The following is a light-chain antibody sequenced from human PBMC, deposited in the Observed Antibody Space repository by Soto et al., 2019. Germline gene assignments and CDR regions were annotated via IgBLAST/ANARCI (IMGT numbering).Light chain of an antibody. Sequence: QSVLTQPPSASGTPGQRVTISCSGSSSNIGSNYVYWYQQLPGTAPKLLIYRNNQRPSGVPDRFSGSKSGTSASLAMSGLRSEDEADYYCAAWDDSLSGVSFGGGTKLTVL. CDR3: AAWDDSLSGVS. V-gene: IGLV1-47*01. CDR1: SSNIGSNY. J-gene: IGLJ3*02. CDR2: RNN.